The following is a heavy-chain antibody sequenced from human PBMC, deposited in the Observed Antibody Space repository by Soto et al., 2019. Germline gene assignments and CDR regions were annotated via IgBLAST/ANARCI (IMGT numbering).Heavy chain of an antibody. CDR1: GFTFSRYA. J-gene: IGHJ4*02. Sequence: EVQLLESGGGLVQPGGSLRLSCAASGFTFSRYAMSGVRQAPGRGLDWFSAISGSGGNTYYADPVKGRFTISRDNSKNTLYLQMNSLRAEDTDVYYCAKEYGYCSGGSCYSVYYFDYWGQGTLVTVSS. CDR2: ISGSGGNT. V-gene: IGHV3-23*01. D-gene: IGHD2-15*01. CDR3: AKEYGYCSGGSCYSVYYFDY.